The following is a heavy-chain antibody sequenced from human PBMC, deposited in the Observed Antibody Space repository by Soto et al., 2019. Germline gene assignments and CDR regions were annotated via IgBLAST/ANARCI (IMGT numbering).Heavy chain of an antibody. V-gene: IGHV3-21*01. CDR1: GFTFSSYS. J-gene: IGHJ6*02. CDR3: XXXXXXXXXXXXXXXXXGMDV. Sequence: EVQLVESGGGLVKPGGSLRLSCAASGFTFSSYSMNWVRQAPGKGLEWXXSXXXNSSYIYYADSVKGRFTISRDNAKXXXXXXXXXXXXXXXXXXXXXXXXXXXXXXXXXXXXXGMDVWGQGTTVTVSS. CDR2: XXXNSSYI.